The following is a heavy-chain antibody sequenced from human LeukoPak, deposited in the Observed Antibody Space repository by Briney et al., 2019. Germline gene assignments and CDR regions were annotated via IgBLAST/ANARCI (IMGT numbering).Heavy chain of an antibody. Sequence: ASVKVSCKASGYTFTSYGISWVRQAPGQGLEWMGWISAYNGNTNYAQKLQGRVTMTTDTSTSTAYMELRSPRSDDTAVYYCARARRYFDWLLGERAFDIWGQGTMVTVSS. J-gene: IGHJ3*02. D-gene: IGHD3-9*01. CDR3: ARARRYFDWLLGERAFDI. CDR2: ISAYNGNT. CDR1: GYTFTSYG. V-gene: IGHV1-18*01.